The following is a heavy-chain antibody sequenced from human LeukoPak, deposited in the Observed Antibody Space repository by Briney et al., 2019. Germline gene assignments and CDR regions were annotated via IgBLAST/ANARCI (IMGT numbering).Heavy chain of an antibody. J-gene: IGHJ4*02. CDR1: GFTVSSNY. V-gene: IGHV3-53*01. CDR2: IYSGGST. D-gene: IGHD3-10*01. CDR3: AREYPIRGYFDC. Sequence: GGSLRLSCAASGFTVSSNYMSWVRQAPAKGVEWVSVIYSGGSTYYADSVKGRFTISRDNSQNTLYLQMNSLRAEDTAVYYCAREYPIRGYFDCWGQGSLVSV.